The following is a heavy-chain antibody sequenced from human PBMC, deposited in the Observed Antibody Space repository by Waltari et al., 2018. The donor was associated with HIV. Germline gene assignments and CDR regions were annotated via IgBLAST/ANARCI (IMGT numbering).Heavy chain of an antibody. D-gene: IGHD2-15*01. CDR3: ARGGYCSGGSCYPYFDY. CDR1: GGSISSYY. V-gene: IGHV4-59*01. Sequence: QVQLQESGPGLVKPSETLSLTCTVSGGSISSYYWSWIRQPPGKGLEWIGYIYYSGSTNYHPSLKSRVTISVDTSKNQFSLKLSSVTAADTAVYYCARGGYCSGGSCYPYFDYWGQGTLVTVSS. CDR2: IYYSGST. J-gene: IGHJ4*02.